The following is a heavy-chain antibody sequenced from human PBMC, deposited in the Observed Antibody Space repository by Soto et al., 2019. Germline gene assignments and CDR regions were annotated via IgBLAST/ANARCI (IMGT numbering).Heavy chain of an antibody. V-gene: IGHV3-53*04. CDR2: IYSGGST. J-gene: IGHJ4*02. CDR1: GFTVSSNY. CDR3: ARGRYGDYGAPAGLGY. Sequence: EVQLVESGGGLVQPGGSLRLSCAASGFTVSSNYMSWVRQAPGKGLEWVSVIYSGGSTYYADSVKGRFTISRHKSKNTLYLQMNSLRAEDTAVYYCARGRYGDYGAPAGLGYWGQGTLVTVSS. D-gene: IGHD4-17*01.